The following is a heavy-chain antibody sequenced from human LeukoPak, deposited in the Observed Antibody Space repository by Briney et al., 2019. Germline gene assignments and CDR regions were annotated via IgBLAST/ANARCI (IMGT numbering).Heavy chain of an antibody. J-gene: IGHJ3*02. CDR3: ARRPRGPRVAFDI. V-gene: IGHV4-30-2*01. CDR1: GGSISSGGYY. Sequence: PSQTLSLTCTVSGGSISSGGYYWSWIRQPPGKGLEWIGYIFHSGSTYYNPSLKSRVTISVDTSKNQFSLKLSSVTAADTAVYYCARRPRGPRVAFDIWGQGTMVTVSS. CDR2: IFHSGST. D-gene: IGHD3-10*01.